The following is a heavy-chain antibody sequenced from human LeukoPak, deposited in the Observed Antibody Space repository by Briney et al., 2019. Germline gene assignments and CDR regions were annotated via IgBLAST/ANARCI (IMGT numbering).Heavy chain of an antibody. CDR1: GYTLTELS. J-gene: IGHJ4*02. CDR3: ATLDISSSWYYFDY. CDR2: FDPEDGET. D-gene: IGHD6-13*01. V-gene: IGHV1-24*01. Sequence: ASVKVSCKVSGYTLTELSMHWVRQAPGKGLEWMGGFDPEDGETIYAQKFQGRVTMTEDTSTDTAYMELSSLRSEDTAVYYCATLDISSSWYYFDYWGQGTWSPSPQ.